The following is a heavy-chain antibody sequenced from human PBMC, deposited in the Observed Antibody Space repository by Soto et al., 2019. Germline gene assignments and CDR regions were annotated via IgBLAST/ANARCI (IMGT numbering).Heavy chain of an antibody. CDR2: ISSSSSYI. J-gene: IGHJ4*02. D-gene: IGHD3-3*01. Sequence: PGGSLRLACAASGFTFSSYSMNWVRQAPGKGLEWVSSISSSSSYIYYADSVKGRFTISRDNAKNSLYLQMNSLRAEDTAVYYCARVPRGRITIFGVVIIPYFDYWGQGT. CDR3: ARVPRGRITIFGVVIIPYFDY. CDR1: GFTFSSYS. V-gene: IGHV3-21*01.